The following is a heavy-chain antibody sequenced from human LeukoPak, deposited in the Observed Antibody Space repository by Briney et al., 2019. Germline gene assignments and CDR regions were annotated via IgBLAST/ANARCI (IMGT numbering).Heavy chain of an antibody. CDR1: GITFSSYS. CDR3: ARESSGWQSPDY. Sequence: GGSLRLSCAASGITFSSYSMNWVRQAPGKGLEWVSSISNSSSYIYYADSVKGRFAISRDNAKNSLYLQMNSLRAEDTAVYYCARESSGWQSPDYWGQGTLVTVSS. CDR2: ISNSSSYI. V-gene: IGHV3-21*01. J-gene: IGHJ4*02. D-gene: IGHD6-19*01.